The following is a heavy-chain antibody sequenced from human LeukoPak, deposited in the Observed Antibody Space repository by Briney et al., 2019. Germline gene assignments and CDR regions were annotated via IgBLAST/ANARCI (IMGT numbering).Heavy chain of an antibody. Sequence: SVKVSCKASGFTFTSSAVQWVRQAGGQRLEWIGWIVVGSGNTNYAQKFQERVTITRDMSTSTAYMELSSLRSEDTAVYYCAASPDYYDSSGYSYYFDYWGQGTLVTVSS. V-gene: IGHV1-58*01. J-gene: IGHJ4*02. CDR3: AASPDYYDSSGYSYYFDY. CDR1: GFTFTSSA. CDR2: IVVGSGNT. D-gene: IGHD3-22*01.